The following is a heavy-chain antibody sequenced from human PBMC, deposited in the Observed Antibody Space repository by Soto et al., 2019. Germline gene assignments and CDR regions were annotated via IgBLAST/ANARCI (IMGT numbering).Heavy chain of an antibody. CDR1: GYTFTSYA. CDR2: INAGNGNT. D-gene: IGHD1-26*01. CDR3: ERGGRLYWYFDL. V-gene: IGHV1-3*01. Sequence: QVQLVQSGAEVKKPGASVKVSCKASGYTFTSYAMHWVRQAPGQRLEWMGWINAGNGNTKYSQKFQGRVTITRDTPASTDYMELSSLRSEDTAVYYCERGGRLYWYFDLWGRGTLVTVSS. J-gene: IGHJ2*01.